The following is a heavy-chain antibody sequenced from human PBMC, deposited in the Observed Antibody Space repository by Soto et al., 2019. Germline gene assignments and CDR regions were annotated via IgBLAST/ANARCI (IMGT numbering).Heavy chain of an antibody. D-gene: IGHD3-22*01. Sequence: GGSLRLSXAASGFTFSSYEMNWVRQAPGKGLEWVSYISSSGSTIYYADSVKGRFTISRDNAKNSLYLQMNSLRAEDTAVYYCPSGIPDYHYDSSGPFDYWGQGTLVTVSS. CDR2: ISSSGSTI. CDR3: PSGIPDYHYDSSGPFDY. CDR1: GFTFSSYE. V-gene: IGHV3-48*03. J-gene: IGHJ4*02.